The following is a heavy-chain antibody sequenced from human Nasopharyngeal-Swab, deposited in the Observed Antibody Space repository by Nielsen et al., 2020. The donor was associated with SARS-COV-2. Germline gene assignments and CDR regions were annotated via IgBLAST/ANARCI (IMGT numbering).Heavy chain of an antibody. V-gene: IGHV4-59*08. CDR3: VRHEGGTTLDY. Sequence: SETLSLTCTVSGGSINPYYWSWIRQPPGKGLERIGHISYSGSTHYDPSFRSRVTISVDTSKNQFSLKLTSVTAADTAVYYCVRHEGGTTLDYWGQGTLVTVSS. D-gene: IGHD1-7*01. J-gene: IGHJ4*02. CDR1: GGSINPYY. CDR2: ISYSGST.